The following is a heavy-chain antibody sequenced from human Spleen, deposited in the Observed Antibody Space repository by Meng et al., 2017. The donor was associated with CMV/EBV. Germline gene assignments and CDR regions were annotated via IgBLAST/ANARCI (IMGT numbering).Heavy chain of an antibody. CDR2: ISSSGSSI. CDR3: ATEVPGGYAFNR. D-gene: IGHD2-8*02. J-gene: IGHJ4*02. V-gene: IGHV3-48*03. CDR1: AFTFSSYD. Sequence: GGSLRLSCAASAFTFSSYDMNWVRQAPGKGLDWVSYISSSGSSISYADPVKGRFTISRDNAKNSLYLQMNSLRAEDTAVYYCATEVPGGYAFNRWGQGTLVTVSS.